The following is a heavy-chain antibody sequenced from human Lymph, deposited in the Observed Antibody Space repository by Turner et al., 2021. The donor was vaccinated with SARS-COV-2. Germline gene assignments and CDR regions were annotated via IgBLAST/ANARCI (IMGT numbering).Heavy chain of an antibody. V-gene: IGHV1-69*01. Sequence: QVQLVQSGAEVKKPGSSVKVSCKASGGTFSTYTISWVRQAPGQGHEWMGGIIPIFGTANYAQKFQGRVTITADESTSTAYMELSSLRSEDTAVYYCTRGETIAAHYDYWGQGTLVTVS. D-gene: IGHD6-6*01. CDR2: IIPIFGTA. J-gene: IGHJ4*02. CDR3: TRGETIAAHYDY. CDR1: GGTFSTYT.